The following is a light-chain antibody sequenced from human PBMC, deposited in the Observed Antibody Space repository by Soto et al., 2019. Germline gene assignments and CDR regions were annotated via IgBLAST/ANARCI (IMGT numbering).Light chain of an antibody. Sequence: QSVLTQPPSVSGAPGQRVTISCTGSSSNIGAGYDVHWYQQLPGTAPKLLIYGNSNRPSGVPDRFSGSKSGTSASLAITGLQAEDWADYYCQSYDSSLSGYVFGTGTKVTVL. V-gene: IGLV1-40*01. CDR2: GNS. CDR3: QSYDSSLSGYV. CDR1: SSNIGAGYD. J-gene: IGLJ1*01.